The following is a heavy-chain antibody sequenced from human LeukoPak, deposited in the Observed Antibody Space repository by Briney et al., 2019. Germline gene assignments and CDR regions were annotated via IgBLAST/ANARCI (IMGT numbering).Heavy chain of an antibody. Sequence: HGESLKISCKASGYRFNSYWIGWVRQMPGKGLEWMGIIYPEDSDVRVSPSFQGQVTISADKSISTAYLHWSSLKASDTAMYYCARPLSSSWYFDYWGQGTLVTVSS. J-gene: IGHJ4*02. CDR1: GYRFNSYW. CDR2: IYPEDSDV. V-gene: IGHV5-51*01. CDR3: ARPLSSSWYFDY. D-gene: IGHD6-13*01.